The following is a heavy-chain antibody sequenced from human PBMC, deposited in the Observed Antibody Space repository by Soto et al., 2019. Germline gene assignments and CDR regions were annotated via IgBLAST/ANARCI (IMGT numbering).Heavy chain of an antibody. CDR1: GFTFSSYA. V-gene: IGHV3-23*01. Sequence: SGGSLRLSCAASGFTFSSYAMSWVRQAPGKGLEWVSAISGSGGSTYYADSVKGRFTISRDNSKNTLYLQMNSLRAEDTAVYSCAKDSRGWYSGFDYWGQGTPVTVSS. CDR3: AKDSRGWYSGFDY. D-gene: IGHD6-19*01. CDR2: ISGSGGST. J-gene: IGHJ4*02.